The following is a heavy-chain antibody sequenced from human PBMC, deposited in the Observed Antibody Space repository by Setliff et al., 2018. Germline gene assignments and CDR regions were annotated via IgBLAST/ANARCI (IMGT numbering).Heavy chain of an antibody. V-gene: IGHV1-3*04. CDR2: INTGNDNT. D-gene: IGHD3-3*01. CDR3: ARSPPTSTYYDFWSGYSYYFDY. J-gene: IGHJ4*02. CDR1: GYTFTSHA. Sequence: ASVKVSCKASGYTFTSHAMHWVRQAPGQRLEWMGWINTGNDNTKYSQKFQGRVTNTMDTSASTAYMELSSLRSEDTAVYYCARSPPTSTYYDFWSGYSYYFDYWGQGTLVTVSS.